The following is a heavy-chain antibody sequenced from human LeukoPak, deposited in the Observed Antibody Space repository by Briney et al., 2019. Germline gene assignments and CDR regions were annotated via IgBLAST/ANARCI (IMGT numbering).Heavy chain of an antibody. CDR3: ARSSWDTAMVLDY. CDR1: GGSISSYY. D-gene: IGHD5-18*01. Sequence: KPSETLSLTCTVSGGSISSYYWSWIRQPPGKGLEWIGYIYYSGSTNYNPSLKSRVTISVDTSKNQFSLKLSSVTAADTAVYYCARSSWDTAMVLDYWGQGTLVTVSS. CDR2: IYYSGST. J-gene: IGHJ4*02. V-gene: IGHV4-59*01.